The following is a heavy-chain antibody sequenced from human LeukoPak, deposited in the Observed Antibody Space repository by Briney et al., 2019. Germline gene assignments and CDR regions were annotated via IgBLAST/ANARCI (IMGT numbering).Heavy chain of an antibody. V-gene: IGHV4-59*01. D-gene: IGHD3-3*01. J-gene: IGHJ5*02. CDR2: IYYSGST. CDR3: ARSTIFGVVISGVWFDP. CDR1: GGSISGYY. Sequence: SETLSLTCTVSGGSISGYYWSWIRQPPGKGLEWIGYIYYSGSTNYNPSLKSRVTISVDTSKNQFSLKLSSVTAADTAVYYCARSTIFGVVISGVWFDPWGQGTLVTVSS.